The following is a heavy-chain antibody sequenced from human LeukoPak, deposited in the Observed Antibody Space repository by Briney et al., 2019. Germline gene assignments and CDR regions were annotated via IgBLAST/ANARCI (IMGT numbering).Heavy chain of an antibody. CDR3: ARSRLNDY. D-gene: IGHD3-22*01. V-gene: IGHV3-48*03. Sequence: GGSLRLSCAASGFTFSSYEMNWVRQAPGKGLEWVPCISGSGSAKYYADSVKGRFTISRDNAKNSLFLQMNSLRAEDTAVYYCARSRLNDYWGQGTLVTVSS. J-gene: IGHJ4*02. CDR1: GFTFSSYE. CDR2: ISGSGSAK.